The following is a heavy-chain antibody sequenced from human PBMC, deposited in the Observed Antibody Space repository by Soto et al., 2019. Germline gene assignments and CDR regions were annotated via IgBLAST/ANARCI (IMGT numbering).Heavy chain of an antibody. CDR1: GFTFSSYG. V-gene: IGHV3-30*18. CDR2: ISYDGSNK. J-gene: IGHJ6*02. Sequence: QVQLVESGGGVVQPGRSLRLSCAASGFTFSSYGMHWVRQAPGKGLEWVAVISYDGSNKYYADSVKGRFTISRDNSKNTLYLQMNSLRAEDTALYYCAKCKLVGYYYYGMDVWGQGTTVTVSS. CDR3: AKCKLVGYYYYGMDV. D-gene: IGHD6-6*01.